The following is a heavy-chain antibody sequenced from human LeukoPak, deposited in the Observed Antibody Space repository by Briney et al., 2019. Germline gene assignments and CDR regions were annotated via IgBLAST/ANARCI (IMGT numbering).Heavy chain of an antibody. CDR3: ARREYYFDY. V-gene: IGHV3-30*02. Sequence: GGSLRLSCAASGFTFSSYRMHWVRQAPGKGLEWVAFIRYDGSNKYYADSVKGRFTISRHKSKNTLYVQMNSLRAEDTAVYYCARREYYFDYWGQGTLVTVSS. D-gene: IGHD3-10*01. CDR1: GFTFSSYR. CDR2: IRYDGSNK. J-gene: IGHJ4*02.